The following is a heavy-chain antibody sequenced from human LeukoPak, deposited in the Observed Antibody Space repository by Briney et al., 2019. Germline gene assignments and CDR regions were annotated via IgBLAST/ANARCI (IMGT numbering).Heavy chain of an antibody. CDR2: INPNSGGT. Sequence: GASVKVSCKASGYTFTGYYMHWVRQAPGQGLEWMGRINPNSGGTNYAQKFQGRVTMTRDTSISTAYMELSRLRSDDTAVYYCARERDSIAARHKNWFDPWGQGTLVTVSS. CDR1: GYTFTGYY. J-gene: IGHJ5*02. CDR3: ARERDSIAARHKNWFDP. D-gene: IGHD6-6*01. V-gene: IGHV1-2*06.